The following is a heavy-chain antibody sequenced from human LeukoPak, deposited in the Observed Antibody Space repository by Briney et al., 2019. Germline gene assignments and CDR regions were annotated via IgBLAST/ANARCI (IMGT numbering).Heavy chain of an antibody. Sequence: SKNLSLTCTIAAGCISSSSYYWGWIRQPPGKGLEWIGSIYYSGSTYYNPSLKSRVTISVDTSKNQFSLKLSSVTAADTAVYYCAEYYYDSSGHYAFDIWGQGTMVTVSS. CDR3: AEYYYDSSGHYAFDI. D-gene: IGHD3-22*01. CDR1: AGCISSSSYY. CDR2: IYYSGST. J-gene: IGHJ3*02. V-gene: IGHV4-39*07.